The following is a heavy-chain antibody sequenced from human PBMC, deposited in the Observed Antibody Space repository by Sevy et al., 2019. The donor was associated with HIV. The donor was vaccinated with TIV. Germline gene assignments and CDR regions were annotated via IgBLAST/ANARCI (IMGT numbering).Heavy chain of an antibody. J-gene: IGHJ4*02. V-gene: IGHV3-74*01. CDR3: VAANSWEDY. CDR2: VNSDGTST. Sequence: GGSLSLSCAASGFTFSNYWMHWVRQAPGKGLVWVSRVNSDGTSTTYADSVKGRFTISRDNAKNTLCLQMSSLRAEDTAVYYCVAANSWEDYWGQGTLVTVSS. CDR1: GFTFSNYW. D-gene: IGHD6-13*01.